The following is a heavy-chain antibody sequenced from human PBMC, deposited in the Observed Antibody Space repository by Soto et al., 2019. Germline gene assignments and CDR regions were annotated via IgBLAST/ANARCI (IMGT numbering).Heavy chain of an antibody. CDR1: GDSVSSNSAA. D-gene: IGHD6-13*01. Sequence: LSLTCAISGDSVSSNSAAWNWIRQSPSRGLEWLGRTYYRSKWYNDYAVSVKSRITINPDTSKNQFSLQLNSVTPEDTAVYYCARAYGQQKYYYYYYGMDVWGQGTTVTVSS. J-gene: IGHJ6*02. CDR2: TYYRSKWYN. CDR3: ARAYGQQKYYYYYYGMDV. V-gene: IGHV6-1*01.